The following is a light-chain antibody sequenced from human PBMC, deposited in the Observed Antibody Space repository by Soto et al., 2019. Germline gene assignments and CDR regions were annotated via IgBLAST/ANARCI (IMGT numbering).Light chain of an antibody. Sequence: EIVLTQSPGTLSLSPGDRATLSCGASQSVSSSYLAWYQQKPGQATRLLIYGASSRATGIPDRFSGSGSGTDFTLTISRLESEDFAVYYCQQYGSSWTFGQGTKVEIK. CDR3: QQYGSSWT. CDR1: QSVSSSY. CDR2: GAS. V-gene: IGKV3-20*01. J-gene: IGKJ1*01.